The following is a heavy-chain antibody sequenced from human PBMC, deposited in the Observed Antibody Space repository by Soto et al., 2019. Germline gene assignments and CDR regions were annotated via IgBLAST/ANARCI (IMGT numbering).Heavy chain of an antibody. D-gene: IGHD6-19*01. CDR3: ARVHSSGWYAGY. V-gene: IGHV4-34*01. Sequence: PSETLSLTCAVYGGSFSGYSWNWLRQPPGKGLERIGEVDHTGSTNYNPSHTGRVTISVDRSKNQFSLKLSSVTAAYTAVYYSARVHSSGWYAGYWGRGTLVTAPQ. CDR1: GGSFSGYS. J-gene: IGHJ4*02. CDR2: VDHTGST.